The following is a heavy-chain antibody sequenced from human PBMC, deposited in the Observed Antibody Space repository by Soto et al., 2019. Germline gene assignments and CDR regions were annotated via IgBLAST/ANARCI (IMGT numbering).Heavy chain of an antibody. V-gene: IGHV4-39*01. Sequence: SWTLSLPCAFSGGSVSISGFYWGWIRQAPGKGLGWIVGSYYSAGTYYNPSLKGRVTTSIDASKNQVSLTVTSVTAADTAVYYCARHETRGYSSTWYLEDWGQAALVTVS. CDR2: SYYSAGT. J-gene: IGHJ4*02. CDR1: GGSVSISGFY. CDR3: ARHETRGYSSTWYLED. D-gene: IGHD6-13*01.